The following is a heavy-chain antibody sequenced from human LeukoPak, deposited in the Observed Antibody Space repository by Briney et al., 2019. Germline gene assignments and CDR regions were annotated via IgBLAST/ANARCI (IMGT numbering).Heavy chain of an antibody. CDR2: INPNSGGT. CDR3: ARVPQSYGDPGWFDP. Sequence: ASVKASCKASGYTFTSYGISWVRQAPGQGLEWMGWINPNSGGTNYAQKFQGRVTMTRDTSISTAYMELSRLRSDDTAVYYCARVPQSYGDPGWFDPWGQGTLVTVSS. D-gene: IGHD4-17*01. J-gene: IGHJ5*02. V-gene: IGHV1-2*02. CDR1: GYTFTSYG.